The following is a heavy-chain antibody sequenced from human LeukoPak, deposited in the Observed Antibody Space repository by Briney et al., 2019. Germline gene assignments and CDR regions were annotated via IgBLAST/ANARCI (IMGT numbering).Heavy chain of an antibody. CDR1: GVXVSLNY. V-gene: IGHV3-66*01. D-gene: IGHD3-3*01. CDR3: ATAGADFWSGYYTLDS. J-gene: IGHJ4*02. Sequence: GGSLRLSCAAPGVXVSLNYINWVRQAPGKGLEWVSLIDSGGKTYYADSVKVRFTISRDKSKNILYLQMNSLRAEDTAVYYSATAGADFWSGYYTLDSWGQGTLVTVSS. CDR2: IDSGGKT.